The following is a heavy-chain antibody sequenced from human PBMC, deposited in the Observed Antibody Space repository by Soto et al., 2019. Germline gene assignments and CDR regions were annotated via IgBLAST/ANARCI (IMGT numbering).Heavy chain of an antibody. J-gene: IGHJ3*02. Sequence: SETLSLTCAVSGGSISSSNHYWDWIRQPPGKGPEWIGRIYYSGSTYYNPSLKSRVTISVDTSKNQFSLKLSSVTAADTAVYYCARRELEPTNNDAFHIWGQGTMVTVSS. D-gene: IGHD1-1*01. CDR2: IYYSGST. CDR1: GGSISSSNHY. V-gene: IGHV4-39*01. CDR3: ARRELEPTNNDAFHI.